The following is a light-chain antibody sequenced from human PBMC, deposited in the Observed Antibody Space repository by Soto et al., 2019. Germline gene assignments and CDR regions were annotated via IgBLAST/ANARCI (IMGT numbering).Light chain of an antibody. J-gene: IGKJ4*01. CDR1: QSVRSRY. CDR3: QQYGSSVT. Sequence: DIVLTQSPGTLSLSPGERATLSCRASQSVRSRYLSWYQQKAGHAPRLLIYDASRRATGIPDRFSGSGSGTVFTLTISRLEPEDFAVYYCQQYGSSVTFGGGTKVEIK. V-gene: IGKV3-20*01. CDR2: DAS.